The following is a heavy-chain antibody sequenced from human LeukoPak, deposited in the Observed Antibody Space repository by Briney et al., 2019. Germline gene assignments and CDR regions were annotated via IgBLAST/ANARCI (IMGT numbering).Heavy chain of an antibody. V-gene: IGHV3-33*01. CDR1: GFTFSSYG. D-gene: IGHD3-22*01. CDR3: ARAWTYYYDSSGYSDWFDP. J-gene: IGHJ5*02. Sequence: GGSLRLSCAASGFTFSSYGMHWVRQAPGKGLEWVAVIWYDGSNKYYADSVKGRFTISRDNSKNTLYLQMNSLRAEDTAVYYCARAWTYYYDSSGYSDWFDPWGQGTLVTVSS. CDR2: IWYDGSNK.